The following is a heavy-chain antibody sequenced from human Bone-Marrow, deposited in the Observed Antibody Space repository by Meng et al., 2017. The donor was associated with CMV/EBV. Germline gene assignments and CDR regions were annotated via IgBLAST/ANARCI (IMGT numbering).Heavy chain of an antibody. Sequence: SCAASGFSFSSYAMTWFRRAPGKGLEWVSSVSGSGVGTYYADSVKGRFTISRDNSKTTLYLQMNSLRAEDTAVYYCAKRGNWGFVDYWGQGTLVTVSS. V-gene: IGHV3-23*01. CDR2: VSGSGVGT. CDR3: AKRGNWGFVDY. J-gene: IGHJ4*02. D-gene: IGHD7-27*01. CDR1: GFSFSSYA.